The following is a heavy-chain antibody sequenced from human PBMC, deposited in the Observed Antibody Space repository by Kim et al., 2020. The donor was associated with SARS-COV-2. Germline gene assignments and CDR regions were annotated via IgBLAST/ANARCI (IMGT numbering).Heavy chain of an antibody. CDR1: GFTFSSYA. Sequence: GGSLRLSCAASGFTFSSYAMSWVRQAPGKGLEWVSAISGSGGSTYYADSVKGRFTISRDNSKNTLYLQMNSLRAEDTAVYYCAKVPYGSGSYGVDYWGQGTLVTISS. J-gene: IGHJ4*02. V-gene: IGHV3-23*01. D-gene: IGHD3-10*01. CDR2: ISGSGGST. CDR3: AKVPYGSGSYGVDY.